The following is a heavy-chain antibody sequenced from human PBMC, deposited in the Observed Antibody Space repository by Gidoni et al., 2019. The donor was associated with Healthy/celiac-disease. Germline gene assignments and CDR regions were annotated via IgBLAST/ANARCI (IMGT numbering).Heavy chain of an antibody. CDR3: TRHEGSGWYLNYYYYMDV. J-gene: IGHJ6*03. CDR1: GFTFSGPA. Sequence: EVQLVASGGGLVQPGGSLKLSCAASGFTFSGPAMHWVRQASGKGLEWVGRIRSKANSYATAYAASVKGRFTISRDDSKNTAYLQMNSLKTEDTAVYYCTRHEGSGWYLNYYYYMDVWGKGTTVTVSS. D-gene: IGHD6-19*01. CDR2: IRSKANSYAT. V-gene: IGHV3-73*01.